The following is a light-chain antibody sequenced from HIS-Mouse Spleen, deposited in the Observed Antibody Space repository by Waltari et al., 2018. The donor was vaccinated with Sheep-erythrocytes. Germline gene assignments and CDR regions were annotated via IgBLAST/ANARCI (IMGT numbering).Light chain of an antibody. V-gene: IGKV1-33*01. Sequence: DIQMTQSPSSLSASVGARVTITCQASQDISNYLNWYQQKPGKAPKLLIYDASYLETGVPSRFRRSGAGTDFTFTISSLQPEDIASYYCQQYDNLLTFGGGTKVEIK. CDR3: QQYDNLLT. CDR2: DAS. J-gene: IGKJ4*01. CDR1: QDISNY.